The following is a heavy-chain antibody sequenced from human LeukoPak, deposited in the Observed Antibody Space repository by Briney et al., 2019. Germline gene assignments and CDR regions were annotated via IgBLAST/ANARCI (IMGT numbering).Heavy chain of an antibody. CDR3: VRVVIDSSGSYYSFFDY. CDR2: MNPHNGNT. CDR1: GYTFTYYD. D-gene: IGHD3-22*01. Sequence: ASVKVSCKASGYTFTYYDINWVRQATGQGLEWMGWMNPHNGNTGYAQKFQGTVTMTRDTSISTAYVELSSLRSEDTAVYYCVRVVIDSSGSYYSFFDYWGQGTLVTVSS. V-gene: IGHV1-8*01. J-gene: IGHJ4*02.